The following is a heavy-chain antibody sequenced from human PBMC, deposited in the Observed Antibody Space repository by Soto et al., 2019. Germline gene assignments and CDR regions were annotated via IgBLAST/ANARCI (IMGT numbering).Heavy chain of an antibody. CDR3: VRGHHGLEV. Sequence: EVQLVESGGGLVQPGGSLRLSCTSSTFSFSSFWMSWVRQAPGQGLEWVAYINEDGSETHPVDSMKGRFTISRDNAKNSLFLQMNSLRAEDTATYYCVRGHHGLEVWGQGTTVTVSS. CDR2: INEDGSET. V-gene: IGHV3-7*04. CDR1: TFSFSSFW. J-gene: IGHJ6*02.